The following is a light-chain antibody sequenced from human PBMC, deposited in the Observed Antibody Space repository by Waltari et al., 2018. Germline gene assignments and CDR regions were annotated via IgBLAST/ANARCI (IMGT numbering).Light chain of an antibody. CDR1: QLGRKY. J-gene: IGLJ2*01. CDR2: QDA. Sequence: SYDLTQPPSVSVSPGQTARITCSGRQLGRKYVCWYQQKAGQSPELVMYQDAKRPSGIPERFSGSNSGNTATLTISGTQAMDEADYFCQAWDGNALIFGGGTKLTVL. V-gene: IGLV3-1*01. CDR3: QAWDGNALI.